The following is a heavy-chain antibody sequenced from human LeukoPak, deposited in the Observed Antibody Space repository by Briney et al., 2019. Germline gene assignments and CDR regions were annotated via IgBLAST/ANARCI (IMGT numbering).Heavy chain of an antibody. J-gene: IGHJ5*02. V-gene: IGHV3-23*01. CDR1: GFTLSSYA. Sequence: GGSLRLSCAASGFTLSSYAMSWVRQAPGKGLEWVTGFSGSGSSTFYADSVKGRFTISRDNSKNTLYLQMNSLRAEDTAVYYCAKGNAFDPWGQGTLVTVSS. CDR2: FSGSGSST. CDR3: AKGNAFDP.